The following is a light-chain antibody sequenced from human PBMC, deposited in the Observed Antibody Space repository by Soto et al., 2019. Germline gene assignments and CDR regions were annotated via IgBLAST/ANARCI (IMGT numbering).Light chain of an antibody. Sequence: EIVMTQSPATLSVSPGERATLSYRASQSVSSNLAWYHQKAGQAPRLLIYGASTRATGIPARFSGSGSGTESTLTINSLQSEDFAVYYCQQYNNWPRTFGQGTKVDI. CDR3: QQYNNWPRT. V-gene: IGKV3-15*01. CDR2: GAS. J-gene: IGKJ1*01. CDR1: QSVSSN.